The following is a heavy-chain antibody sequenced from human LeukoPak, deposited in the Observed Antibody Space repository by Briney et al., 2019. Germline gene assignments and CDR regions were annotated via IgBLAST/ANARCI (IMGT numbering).Heavy chain of an antibody. D-gene: IGHD6-19*01. J-gene: IGHJ4*02. CDR2: IFYSGST. Sequence: SETLSLTCTVSSGSISTSNYYWGWVRQPPGKALEWIGNIFYSGSTYYSPSLKSRVTISLDTSRNQFSLKLNSVTAADTAVYYCAAAVAGLFDYWGQGTLVTVSS. V-gene: IGHV4-39*07. CDR1: SGSISTSNYY. CDR3: AAAVAGLFDY.